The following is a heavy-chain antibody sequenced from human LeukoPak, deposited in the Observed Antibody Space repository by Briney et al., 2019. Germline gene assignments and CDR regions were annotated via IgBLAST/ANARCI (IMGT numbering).Heavy chain of an antibody. J-gene: IGHJ6*03. Sequence: GGSLRLSCAASGFTFSSYGMDWGRQAPGKGLEWGAFIRYDGSNKYYADSVKGRFTISRDNSKNTLYLQMNSLRAEDTAVYYCAKVAEQWLDKSYYYYYYMDVWGKGTTVTVSS. CDR1: GFTFSSYG. CDR2: IRYDGSNK. CDR3: AKVAEQWLDKSYYYYYYMDV. V-gene: IGHV3-30*02. D-gene: IGHD6-19*01.